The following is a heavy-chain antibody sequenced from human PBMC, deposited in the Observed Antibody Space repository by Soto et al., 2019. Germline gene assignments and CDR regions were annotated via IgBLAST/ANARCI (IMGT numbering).Heavy chain of an antibody. CDR2: FSDSGST. CDR1: GGSFSGKY. V-gene: IGHV4-34*01. J-gene: IGHJ6*02. CDR3: ARGNFYYGLDV. Sequence: SETLSLTCAVYGGSFSGKYWSWICQPPGKGLEWIGEFSDSGSTHYNPSLKSRVIISEDMSKSQFSLKLSSVTAADTAVYYCARGNFYYGLDVWGQGTTVTVSS.